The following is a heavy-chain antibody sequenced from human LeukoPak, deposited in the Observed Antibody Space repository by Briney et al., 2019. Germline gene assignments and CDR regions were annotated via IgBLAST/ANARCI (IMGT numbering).Heavy chain of an antibody. CDR3: ARRGLNRQNFDY. D-gene: IGHD3-16*01. V-gene: IGHV4-59*08. Sequence: SETLSLTCTVSDDSINNNYWSWIRQPPGKELECIGYIHYSGSTNYNPSLKSRVTISIDTSKNQFSLKLNSVTAADTAVYYCARRGLNRQNFDYWGQGTLVTLSS. CDR2: IHYSGST. J-gene: IGHJ4*02. CDR1: DDSINNNY.